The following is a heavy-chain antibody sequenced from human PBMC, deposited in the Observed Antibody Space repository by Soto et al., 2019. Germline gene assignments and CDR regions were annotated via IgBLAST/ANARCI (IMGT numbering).Heavy chain of an antibody. V-gene: IGHV3-30*18. CDR3: ANPLLWFLGMDV. D-gene: IGHD3-10*01. J-gene: IGHJ6*02. CDR2: ISYDGSNK. CDR1: GFTFSSYG. Sequence: GGSLRLSCAASGFTFSSYGMHWVRQAPGKGLEWVAVISYDGSNKYYADSVKGRFTISRDNSKNTLYLQMNSLRAEDTAVYYCANPLLWFLGMDVWGEGTTVTVS.